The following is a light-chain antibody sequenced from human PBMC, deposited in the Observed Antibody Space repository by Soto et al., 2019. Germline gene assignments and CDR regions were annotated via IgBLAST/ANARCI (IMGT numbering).Light chain of an antibody. CDR2: DAS. CDR1: QSVSSN. Sequence: EIVMTQSPATLSVSPWERATLSCRASQSVSSNLAWYQQKPGQAPRLLIYDASNRATGIPARFSGSGSGTEFSLTISRLEPEDFAVFYCQHYDSLPITFGQGTRLEIK. CDR3: QHYDSLPIT. J-gene: IGKJ5*01. V-gene: IGKV3D-15*01.